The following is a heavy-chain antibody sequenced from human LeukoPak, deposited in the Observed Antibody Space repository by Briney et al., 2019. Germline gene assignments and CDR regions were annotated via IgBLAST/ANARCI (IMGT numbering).Heavy chain of an antibody. CDR2: IFTSGST. D-gene: IGHD2/OR15-2a*01. V-gene: IGHV4-61*02. Sequence: SQTLSLTCTVSGGSISSSNYYWNWIRQPAGKGLEWIGRIFTSGSTNYNPSLKSRVTISVDTSKNQFSLKLSSVTAADTAVYYCARGLYHAFDIWGQGTMVTVSS. CDR3: ARGLYHAFDI. J-gene: IGHJ3*02. CDR1: GGSISSSNYY.